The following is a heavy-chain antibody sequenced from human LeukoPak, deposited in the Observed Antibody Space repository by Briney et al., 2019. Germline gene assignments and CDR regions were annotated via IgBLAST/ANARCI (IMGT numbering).Heavy chain of an antibody. CDR3: ARDERYDSSGYPFDY. CDR1: GGSISSYY. J-gene: IGHJ4*02. CDR2: IYYSGST. Sequence: SETLSLTCTVSGGSISSYYWSWIRQPPGKGLEWIGYIYYSGSTNYKPSLKSRATISVDTSKNQFSLKLSSVTAADTAMYYCARDERYDSSGYPFDYWGQGTLVTVSS. D-gene: IGHD3-22*01. V-gene: IGHV4-59*01.